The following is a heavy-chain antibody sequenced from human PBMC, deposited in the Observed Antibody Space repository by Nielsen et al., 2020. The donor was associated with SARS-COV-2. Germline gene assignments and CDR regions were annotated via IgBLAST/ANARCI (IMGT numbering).Heavy chain of an antibody. CDR2: INHSGST. V-gene: IGHV4-34*01. Sequence: SETLSLTCAVYGGSFSGYYWSWIRQPPGKGLEWIGEINHSGSTNYNPSLKSRVTISVDTSKNQFSLKLSSVTAADMAVYYCARGTYYYDSSGRYWYFDLWGRGTLVTVSS. CDR1: GGSFSGYY. J-gene: IGHJ2*01. D-gene: IGHD3-22*01. CDR3: ARGTYYYDSSGRYWYFDL.